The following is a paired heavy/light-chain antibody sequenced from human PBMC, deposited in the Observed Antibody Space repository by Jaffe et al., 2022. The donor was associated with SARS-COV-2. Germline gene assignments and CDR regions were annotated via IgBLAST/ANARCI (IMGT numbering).Heavy chain of an antibody. Sequence: EVQLVVSGGGLVQPGGSLRLSCAASGFTVSSNYMSWVRQAPGKGLEWVSLMYSGGSTYYADSVKGRFTISRDKSKNTLYLQMNSLRPEDTAVYYCASGCGGDCYLAFDIWGQGTMVTVSS. CDR1: GFTVSSNY. CDR2: MYSGGST. J-gene: IGHJ3*02. CDR3: ASGCGGDCYLAFDI. V-gene: IGHV3-66*02. D-gene: IGHD2-21*02.
Light chain of an antibody. J-gene: IGLJ3*02. V-gene: IGLV2-8*01. CDR3: SSYAGSNNWV. CDR1: SSDVGGYNY. Sequence: QSALTQPPSASGSPGQSVTISCTGTSSDVGGYNYVSWYQRHPGKAPKLMIYEVSKRPSGVPDRFSGSKSGNTASLTVSGLQAEDEADYYCSSYAGSNNWVFGGGTKLTVL. CDR2: EVS.